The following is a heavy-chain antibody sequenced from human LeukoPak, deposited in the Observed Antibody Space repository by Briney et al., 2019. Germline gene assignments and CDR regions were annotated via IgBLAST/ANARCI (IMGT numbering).Heavy chain of an antibody. CDR1: GGSISSGGYY. V-gene: IGHV4-31*03. D-gene: IGHD3-22*01. CDR2: TYYSGST. CDR3: ARVGGRYYDSSGYYYVGY. Sequence: PSQTLSLTCTVSGGSISSGGYYWSWIRQHPGKGLEWIGYTYYSGSTYYNPSLKSRVTISVDTSKNQFSLKLSSVTAADTAVYYCARVGGRYYDSSGYYYVGYWGQGTLVTVSS. J-gene: IGHJ4*02.